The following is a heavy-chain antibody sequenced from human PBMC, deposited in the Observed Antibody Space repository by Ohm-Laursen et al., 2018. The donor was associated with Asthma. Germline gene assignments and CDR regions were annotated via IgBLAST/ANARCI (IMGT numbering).Heavy chain of an antibody. Sequence: SLRLSCAASGFTFSSYGVHWVRQAPGKGLEWVALISYDGSNKYYVDSVKGRFTISRGNSKNTLYLQMNSLRPEDTAVYYCAKDLESESDILTGYYYYYGMDVWGQGTTVTVSS. CDR3: AKDLESESDILTGYYYYYGMDV. CDR1: GFTFSSYG. V-gene: IGHV3-30*18. CDR2: ISYDGSNK. J-gene: IGHJ6*02. D-gene: IGHD3-9*01.